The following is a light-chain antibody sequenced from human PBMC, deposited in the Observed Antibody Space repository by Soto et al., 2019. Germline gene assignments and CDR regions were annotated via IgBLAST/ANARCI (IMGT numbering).Light chain of an antibody. CDR2: SNN. V-gene: IGLV1-44*01. CDR1: SSNIGSNT. CDR3: AAWDDSLNGWV. Sequence: QSVLTQPPSASGTPGQRVTISCSGSSSNIGSNTVNWYQQLPGTAPKLLIYSNNQRPSGGPDRFSGSKSGTSSSRAISGLQSEDEADYYCAAWDDSLNGWVFGGGTKLTVL. J-gene: IGLJ3*02.